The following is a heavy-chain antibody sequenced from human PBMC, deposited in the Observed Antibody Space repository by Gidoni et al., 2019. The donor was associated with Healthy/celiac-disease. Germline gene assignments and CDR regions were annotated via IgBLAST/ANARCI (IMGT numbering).Heavy chain of an antibody. Sequence: VQLQEPGPGLVKPSQTLSLTFTVSGGSISSGDYYWSWIRQPPGKGLEWIAYIYYSGSTYYNPSLKSRVTISVDTSKNQFSLKLSSVTAADTAVYYCASSQQDYYDSSGYYYWGQGTLVTVSS. CDR3: ASSQQDYYDSSGYYY. CDR2: IYYSGST. V-gene: IGHV4-30-4*01. J-gene: IGHJ4*02. D-gene: IGHD3-22*01. CDR1: GGSISSGDYY.